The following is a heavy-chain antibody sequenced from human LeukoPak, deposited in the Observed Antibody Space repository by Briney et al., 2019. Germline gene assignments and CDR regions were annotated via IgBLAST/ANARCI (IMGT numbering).Heavy chain of an antibody. V-gene: IGHV3-15*01. CDR2: IKSKTDGGTT. CDR1: GFTFTNAW. Sequence: AGGSLRLSCAASGFTFTNAWMTWVRQAPGKGLEWVGRIKSKTDGGTTDYAAAVKGRFTISRDDSKNTLFLQMNSLKTEDTAVYYCTTTGSKYFYDTSLSCWGQGTLVTVSS. D-gene: IGHD3-22*01. J-gene: IGHJ4*02. CDR3: TTTGSKYFYDTSLSC.